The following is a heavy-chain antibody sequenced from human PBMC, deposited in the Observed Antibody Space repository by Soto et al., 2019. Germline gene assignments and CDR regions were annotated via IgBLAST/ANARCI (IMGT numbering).Heavy chain of an antibody. CDR3: ARAHPYCSGGSCYRNYFDY. D-gene: IGHD2-15*01. CDR2: ISGSGGST. J-gene: IGHJ4*02. Sequence: GGSLRLSCAASGFTFSSYAMSWVRQAPGKGLEWVSAISGSGGSTYYADSVKGRFTISRDNSKNTLYLQMNSLRAEDTAVYYCARAHPYCSGGSCYRNYFDYWGQGTLVTVSS. CDR1: GFTFSSYA. V-gene: IGHV3-23*01.